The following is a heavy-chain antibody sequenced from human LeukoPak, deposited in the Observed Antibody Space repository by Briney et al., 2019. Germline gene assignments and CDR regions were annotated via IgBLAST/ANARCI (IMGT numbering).Heavy chain of an antibody. CDR3: AKEGTGIDY. D-gene: IGHD3/OR15-3a*01. CDR1: GYTFTGFH. CDR2: INPNGGGT. J-gene: IGHJ4*02. V-gene: IGHV1-2*02. Sequence: ASVKVSCKASGYTFTGFHIHWVRQAPGQGLEWMGLINPNGGGTNYAQNFQGRVTMTRDTSISTAYMELIRLTSDDTAVYYCAKEGTGIDYWGQGTLVTVSS.